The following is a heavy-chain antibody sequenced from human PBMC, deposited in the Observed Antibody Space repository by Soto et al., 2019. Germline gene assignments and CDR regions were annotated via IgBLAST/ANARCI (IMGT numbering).Heavy chain of an antibody. CDR1: GFTFSAYS. CDR2: IIVSSNYV. D-gene: IGHD2-2*03. V-gene: IGHV3-21*01. Sequence: EVQLVESGGGLVKPGGSLRLSCAASGFTFSAYSMNWVRQAPGKGLEWVSSIIVSSNYVYYADSVKGRFTISRDNTKNSLYLKMNSLRAEDTAVYYCARDGWIDYWGXXX. CDR3: ARDGWIDY. J-gene: IGHJ4*01.